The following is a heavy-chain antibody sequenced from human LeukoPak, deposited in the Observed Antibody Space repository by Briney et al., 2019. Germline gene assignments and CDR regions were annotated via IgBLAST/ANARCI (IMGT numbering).Heavy chain of an antibody. V-gene: IGHV6-1*01. CDR2: TYYRSKWYN. J-gene: IGHJ4*02. D-gene: IGHD3-22*01. CDR3: ARGEPYYYDSSGYPQKYYFDY. Sequence: SQTLSLTCAISGDSVSSNSAAWNWIRQSPSRGLEWLGRTYYRSKWYNDYAVSVKSRITINPDTSKNRFSLQLNSVTPEDTAVYYCARGEPYYYDSSGYPQKYYFDYWGQGTLVTVSS. CDR1: GDSVSSNSAA.